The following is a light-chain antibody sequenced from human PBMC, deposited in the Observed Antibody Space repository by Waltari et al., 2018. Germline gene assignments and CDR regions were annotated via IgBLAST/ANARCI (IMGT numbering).Light chain of an antibody. CDR3: CSYAGSWV. CDR1: SPDVGTYNL. V-gene: IGLV2-23*01. J-gene: IGLJ3*02. CDR2: EDN. Sequence: QSALTQPASVSGSRGQSITISCTGTSPDVGTYNLVSWYQQHPGKAPKLRIYEDNNRPAGVSRRFSGSRSGNTASLTISGLQPEDEADYYCCSYAGSWVFGGWTKLTVL.